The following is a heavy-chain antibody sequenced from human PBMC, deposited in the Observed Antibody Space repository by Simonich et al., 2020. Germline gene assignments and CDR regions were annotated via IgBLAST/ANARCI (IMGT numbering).Heavy chain of an antibody. D-gene: IGHD2-15*01. CDR1: GFTFDDYA. CDR2: IHWNSGSI. J-gene: IGHJ4*02. CDR3: AKDMGYCSGGSCYYFDY. V-gene: IGHV3-9*01. Sequence: EVQLVESGGGLVQPGRSLRLSCAASGFTFDDYAMHWVRQAPGKGLGGVSGIHWNSGSIGYADSVKGRFTIARDNAKNSLYLQMNSLRAEDTALYYCAKDMGYCSGGSCYYFDYWGQGTLVTVSS.